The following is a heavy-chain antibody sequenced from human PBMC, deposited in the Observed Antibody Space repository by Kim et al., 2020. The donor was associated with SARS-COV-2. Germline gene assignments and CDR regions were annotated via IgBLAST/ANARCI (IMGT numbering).Heavy chain of an antibody. Sequence: GGSLRLSCAASGFTFSSYAMSWVRQAPGKGLEWVSAISGSGGSTYYANSVKGRFTISRDNSKNTLYLQMNSLRAEDTAVYYCAKDGGDGYNFVPDDYWGQGTLVTVSS. D-gene: IGHD5-12*01. CDR1: GFTFSSYA. CDR2: ISGSGGST. CDR3: AKDGGDGYNFVPDDY. V-gene: IGHV3-23*01. J-gene: IGHJ4*02.